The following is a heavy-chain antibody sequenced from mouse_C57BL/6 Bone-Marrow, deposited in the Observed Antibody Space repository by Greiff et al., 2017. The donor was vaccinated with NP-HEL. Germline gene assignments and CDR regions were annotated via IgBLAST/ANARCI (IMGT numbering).Heavy chain of an antibody. V-gene: IGHV1-15*01. Sequence: SGAELVRPGASVTLSCKASGYTFTDYEMHWVKQTPVHGLEWIGAIDPETGGTAYNQKFKGKAILTADKSSSTAYMELRSLTSEDSAVYYCTRTAWSYYAMDYWGQGTSVTVSS. CDR1: GYTFTDYE. CDR3: TRTAWSYYAMDY. J-gene: IGHJ4*01. CDR2: IDPETGGT. D-gene: IGHD1-2*01.